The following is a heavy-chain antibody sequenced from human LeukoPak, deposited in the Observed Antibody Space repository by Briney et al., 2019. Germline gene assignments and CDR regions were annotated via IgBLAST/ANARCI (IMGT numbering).Heavy chain of an antibody. J-gene: IGHJ5*02. CDR1: GFTFRDYG. D-gene: IGHD3-9*01. CDR2: IKQDGTEK. V-gene: IGHV3-7*01. CDR3: AGGSGYLITS. Sequence: GGSLRLSCLTSGFTFRDYGLGCVRQAPGKGLEWLAIIKQDGTEKHYKGSVEGRFTISRDNAKNSLHLQMNSPRAEDTAVYYCAGGSGYLITSWGQGTLVTVSS.